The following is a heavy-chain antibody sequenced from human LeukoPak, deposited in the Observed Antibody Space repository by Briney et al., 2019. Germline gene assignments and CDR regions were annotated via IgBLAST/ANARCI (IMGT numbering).Heavy chain of an antibody. CDR1: GFTFSDYY. D-gene: IGHD3-10*01. J-gene: IGHJ4*02. V-gene: IGHV3-11*01. CDR2: ISSSGSTI. CDR3: ARFYFGSGRPTQLDY. Sequence: PGGSLRLSCAASGFTFSDYYMNWIRQAPGKGLEWVSYISSSGSTIYSVDSVKGRFTISRDNAKNSLYLQMNSLRAEDSAVYYCARFYFGSGRPTQLDYWGQGTLVTVSS.